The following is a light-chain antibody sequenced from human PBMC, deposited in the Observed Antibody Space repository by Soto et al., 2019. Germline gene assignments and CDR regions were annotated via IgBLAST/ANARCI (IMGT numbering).Light chain of an antibody. CDR1: QSVSNN. J-gene: IGKJ5*01. CDR3: QQFHNWPPIT. V-gene: IGKV3-15*01. Sequence: EIVLTQSPGTLALPPGERATLSFRASQSVSNNYLAWYQQKPGQAPRLLIYGASTRATGIPARFSGSGSGTEFTLTISSLQSEDFAVYYCQQFHNWPPITFGQGTRLEIK. CDR2: GAS.